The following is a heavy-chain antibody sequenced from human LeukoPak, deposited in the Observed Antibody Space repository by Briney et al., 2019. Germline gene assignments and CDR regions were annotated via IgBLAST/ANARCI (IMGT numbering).Heavy chain of an antibody. CDR1: GGSISSGGYY. CDR2: IYYSGST. CDR3: ARARPSSTIFRA. D-gene: IGHD3-3*01. Sequence: SETLSLTCTVSGGSISSGGYYWSWIRQYPGKGLEWIGYIYYSGSTYYNPSLKSRVTISVDTSKNQFSLKLSSVTAADTPVYYCARARPSSTIFRAWGQGTLVTVSS. J-gene: IGHJ5*02. V-gene: IGHV4-31*03.